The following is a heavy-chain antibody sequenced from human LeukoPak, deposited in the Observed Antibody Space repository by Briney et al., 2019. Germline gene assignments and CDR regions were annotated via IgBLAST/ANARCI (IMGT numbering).Heavy chain of an antibody. D-gene: IGHD1-26*01. Sequence: SETLSLTCTVSGGSISSYYWSWIRQPAGKGLEWIGRIYTSGSTNYNPSLKSRVTMSVDTSKNQFSLKLSSVTAADTAVYYCARRGEVGALRVYYMDVWGKGTTVTISS. CDR2: IYTSGST. J-gene: IGHJ6*03. CDR3: ARRGEVGALRVYYMDV. CDR1: GGSISSYY. V-gene: IGHV4-4*07.